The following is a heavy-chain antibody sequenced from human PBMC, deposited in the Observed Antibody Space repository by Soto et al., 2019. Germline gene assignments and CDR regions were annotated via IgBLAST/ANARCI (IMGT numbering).Heavy chain of an antibody. Sequence: GGSLRLSCTVSGFAFNNYGINWVRQAPGKGLEWVSSISKSDYTYYSDSVKGRFAISRDNAKSSVSLQMNTLRVEDTAVYYCAREDSIIIPAVSDFWGQGTLVTVST. D-gene: IGHD2-2*01. CDR1: GFAFNNYG. CDR2: ISKSDYT. J-gene: IGHJ4*02. V-gene: IGHV3-21*01. CDR3: AREDSIIIPAVSDF.